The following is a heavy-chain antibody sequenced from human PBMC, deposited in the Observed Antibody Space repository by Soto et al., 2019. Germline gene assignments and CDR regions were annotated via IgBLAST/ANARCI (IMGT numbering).Heavy chain of an antibody. CDR2: MNPNSGNT. CDR1: GYTFTSYD. Sequence: QVQLVQSGAEVKKPGASVKVSCKASGYTFTSYDINWVRQATGQGLEWMGWMNPNSGNTGYAQKFQRRVTMTRNPSISTAYTELSIPRSEDTAVYYCAMEKVGAVDYWGQGTLVTVSS. V-gene: IGHV1-8*01. CDR3: AMEKVGAVDY. D-gene: IGHD1-26*01. J-gene: IGHJ4*02.